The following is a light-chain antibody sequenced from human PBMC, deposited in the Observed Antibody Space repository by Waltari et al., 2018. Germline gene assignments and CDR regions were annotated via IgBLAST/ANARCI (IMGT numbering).Light chain of an antibody. J-gene: IGKJ1*01. CDR2: GAS. CDR1: QGVSCH. Sequence: EIVMTQSPAILSVSPGESATLSCRASQGVSCHLAWYQQKPGQAPRLLIYGASTRATGVPVRFSGSGSGTEFTLTISSLQSEDFAAYYCQHYFNWPRTFGQGTKVEVK. V-gene: IGKV3-15*01. CDR3: QHYFNWPRT.